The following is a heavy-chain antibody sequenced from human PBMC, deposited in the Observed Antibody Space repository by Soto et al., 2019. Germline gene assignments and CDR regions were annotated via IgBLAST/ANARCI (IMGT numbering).Heavy chain of an antibody. CDR1: GYTFGIYS. CDR2: INTYSGKT. D-gene: IGHD2-21*02. CDR3: ARRYGDPSSSTGFDY. V-gene: IGHV1-18*01. Sequence: GPGVKKPGASVKVSCKASGYTFGIYSITWVRQAPGQGLEWLGEINTYSGKTYYAQKVQGRVTLTTDTSTSTAYMDMRSLRSDDTAVYYCARRYGDPSSSTGFDYWGQGTVVSVSS. J-gene: IGHJ4*02.